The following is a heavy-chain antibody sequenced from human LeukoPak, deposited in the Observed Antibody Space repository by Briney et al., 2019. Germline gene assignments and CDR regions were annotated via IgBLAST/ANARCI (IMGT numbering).Heavy chain of an antibody. CDR3: TTNYYGSGSYSHYYYGIDV. D-gene: IGHD3-10*01. Sequence: GGSLRLSCAASGFTFSNAWMSWVRQAPGKGLEWVGRIKSKTDGGTTDYAAPVKGRFTISRDDSKNTLYLQMNGLKTEDTAVYYCTTNYYGSGSYSHYYYGIDVWGKGTTVTVPS. V-gene: IGHV3-15*01. CDR2: IKSKTDGGTT. CDR1: GFTFSNAW. J-gene: IGHJ6*04.